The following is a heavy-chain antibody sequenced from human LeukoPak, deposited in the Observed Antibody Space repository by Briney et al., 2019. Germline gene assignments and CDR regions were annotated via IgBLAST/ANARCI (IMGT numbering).Heavy chain of an antibody. CDR3: ARDGSTWANWPDP. CDR1: GFTFSSYW. D-gene: IGHD6-13*01. CDR2: IYNDGSST. V-gene: IGHV3-74*01. J-gene: IGHJ5*02. Sequence: GGSLRLSCAASGFTFSSYWMHWVRQAPGKGLEWVSRIYNDGSSTSYADSVKGRFTISRDNAKNTLYLQVNSLRVEDTAVYYCARDGSTWANWPDPWGQGTLVTVSS.